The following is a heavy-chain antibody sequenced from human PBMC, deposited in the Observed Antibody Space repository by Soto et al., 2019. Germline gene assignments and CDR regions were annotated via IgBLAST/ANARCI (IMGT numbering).Heavy chain of an antibody. V-gene: IGHV1-18*01. CDR3: ARGPLSHYDILTHGFDY. Sequence: ASVKVSCKASGYTFTSCGISWVRQARGEGLEWMGWISAYNGNTNDAQKLQGRVTMTTDTSTSTAYMELRSLRSDDTAVYYCARGPLSHYDILTHGFDYWGQGTLVTVSS. D-gene: IGHD3-9*01. CDR2: ISAYNGNT. J-gene: IGHJ4*02. CDR1: GYTFTSCG.